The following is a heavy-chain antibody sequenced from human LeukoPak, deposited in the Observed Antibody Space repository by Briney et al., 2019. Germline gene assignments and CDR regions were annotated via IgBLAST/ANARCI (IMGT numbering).Heavy chain of an antibody. Sequence: SETLSLTCAVYGGSFSNYYWTWIRQPPGKGLEWIGEIHHSGSTYYNPSLKSRVTISVDTSKNQFSLKLSSVTAADTAVYYCARVFEGIWSGYYSGNYYYYYMDVWGKGTTVTVSS. D-gene: IGHD3-3*01. CDR3: ARVFEGIWSGYYSGNYYYYYMDV. CDR2: IHHSGST. V-gene: IGHV4-34*01. J-gene: IGHJ6*03. CDR1: GGSFSNYY.